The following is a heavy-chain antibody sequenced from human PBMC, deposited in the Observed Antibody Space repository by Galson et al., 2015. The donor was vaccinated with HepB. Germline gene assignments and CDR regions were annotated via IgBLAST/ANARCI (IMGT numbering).Heavy chain of an antibody. CDR1: GGTFSSYA. D-gene: IGHD7-27*01. CDR3: AATHNWGKDY. V-gene: IGHV1-69*13. CDR2: IIPIFGTG. J-gene: IGHJ4*02. Sequence: QSGAEVKEPGTSVKVSCKASGGTFSSYAVSWVRQAPGQGLEWMGGIIPIFGTGNYAQRFQGRVTITADESTSTAYMELSSLRSEDTAVYYCAATHNWGKDYWGQGTLVIVSS.